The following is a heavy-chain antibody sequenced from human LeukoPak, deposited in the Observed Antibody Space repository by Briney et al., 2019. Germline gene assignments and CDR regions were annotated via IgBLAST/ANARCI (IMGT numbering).Heavy chain of an antibody. D-gene: IGHD4-17*01. CDR1: GYTFTSYY. J-gene: IGHJ4*02. V-gene: IGHV1-46*01. CDR2: INPSGGST. Sequence: GASVKVSCKASGYTFTSYYMHWVRQAPGQGLEWMGIINPSGGSTSYAQKFQGRVTMTRDMSTSTVYMELSSLRSEDTAVYYCATQDTTVTTKFVGFDYWGQGTLVTVSS. CDR3: ATQDTTVTTKFVGFDY.